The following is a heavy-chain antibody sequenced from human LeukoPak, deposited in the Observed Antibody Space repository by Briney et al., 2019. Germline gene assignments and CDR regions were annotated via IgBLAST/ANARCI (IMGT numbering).Heavy chain of an antibody. V-gene: IGHV1-69*04. CDR2: IIPILGIA. CDR1: GGTFSSYA. J-gene: IGHJ4*02. Sequence: GASVKVSCKASGGTFSSYAISWVRQAPGQGLEWMGRIIPILGIANYAQKLQGRVTMTTDTSTSTAYMELRSLRSDDTAVYYCARDRGYSYGFHYFDYWGQGTLVTVSS. CDR3: ARDRGYSYGFHYFDY. D-gene: IGHD5-18*01.